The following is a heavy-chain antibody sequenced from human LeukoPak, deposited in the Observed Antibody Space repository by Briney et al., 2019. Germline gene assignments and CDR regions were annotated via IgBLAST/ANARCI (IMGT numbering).Heavy chain of an antibody. CDR3: AKEYYYYYYMDV. J-gene: IGHJ6*03. V-gene: IGHV3-30*02. Sequence: GGSLRLSCAASGFTFSSYAMSWVRQAPGKGLEWVAFIQYDGSNKHYADPVKGRLTISRDNSKNTLYLQMNSLRTEDTAVYYCAKEYYYYYYMDVWGKGTTVTISS. CDR2: IQYDGSNK. CDR1: GFTFSSYA.